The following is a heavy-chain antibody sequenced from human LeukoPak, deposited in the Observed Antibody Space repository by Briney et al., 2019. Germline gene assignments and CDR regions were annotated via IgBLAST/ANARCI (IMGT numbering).Heavy chain of an antibody. J-gene: IGHJ4*02. D-gene: IGHD2-2*01. CDR3: AVVVPAAFDY. Sequence: GGSLRLSCAASGFTVSSNYMSWVRQTPGKGLEWVSVIYSGSSNTYYAGSVRGRFTISRDNSKNTLYLQMNSLRAEDTAVYYCAVVVPAAFDYWGQGTLVTVSS. V-gene: IGHV3-66*01. CDR1: GFTVSSNY. CDR2: IYSGSSNT.